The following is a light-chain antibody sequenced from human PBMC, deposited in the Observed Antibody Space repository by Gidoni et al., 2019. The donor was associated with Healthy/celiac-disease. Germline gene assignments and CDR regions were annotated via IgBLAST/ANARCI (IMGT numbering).Light chain of an antibody. CDR1: SLRSYY. V-gene: IGLV3-19*01. CDR2: GKN. J-gene: IGLJ2*01. CDR3: NSRDSSGNPQVV. Sequence: SSELTQDPAVSVALGQTVRITCQGDSLRSYYASWYQQKPGQAPGIVIYGKNNRPSGLPDRFSGSSSGNTASLTITWAQAEDEADYYCNSRDSSGNPQVVFGGGTKLTVL.